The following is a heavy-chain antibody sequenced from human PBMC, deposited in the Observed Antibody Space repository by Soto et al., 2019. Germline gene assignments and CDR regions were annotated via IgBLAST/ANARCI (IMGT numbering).Heavy chain of an antibody. D-gene: IGHD4-17*01. J-gene: IGHJ3*02. CDR2: IIPILGIA. CDR3: ARSSGAVTESDAFDI. V-gene: IGHV1-69*02. Sequence: QVQLVQSGAEAKKPGSSVKVSCKASGGTFSSYTISWVRQAPGQGLEWMGRIIPILGIANYAQKFQGRVTITADKSTSTAYMELSSLRSEDTAVYYCARSSGAVTESDAFDIWGQGTMVTVSS. CDR1: GGTFSSYT.